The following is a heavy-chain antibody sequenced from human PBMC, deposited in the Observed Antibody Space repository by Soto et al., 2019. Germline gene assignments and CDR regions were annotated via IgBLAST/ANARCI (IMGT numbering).Heavy chain of an antibody. CDR1: GDSITTATY. CDR3: ARLQSHFGSGTYYIGY. V-gene: IGHV4-38-2*01. J-gene: IGHJ4*02. D-gene: IGHD3-10*01. Sequence: SETLSLACAVSGDSITTATYWGWIRQPPGKGLQWIGSIYHTGTTYYTPSLESRVFISVDSSKNQFSLKLNSVTAADTAVYYCARLQSHFGSGTYYIGYWGQGTLVTVSS. CDR2: IYHTGTT.